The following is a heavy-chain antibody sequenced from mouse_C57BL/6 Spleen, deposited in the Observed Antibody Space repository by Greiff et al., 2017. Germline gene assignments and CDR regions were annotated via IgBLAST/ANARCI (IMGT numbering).Heavy chain of an antibody. CDR3: ARYRGGGDWYFDV. V-gene: IGHV1-54*01. Sequence: QVQLKQSGAELVRPGTSVKVSCKASGYAFTNYLIEWVKQRPGQGLEWIGVINPGSGGTNYNEKFKGKATLTADKSSSTAYMQLSSLTSEDSAVYFCARYRGGGDWYFDVWGTGTTVTVSS. CDR2: INPGSGGT. D-gene: IGHD2-12*01. J-gene: IGHJ1*03. CDR1: GYAFTNYL.